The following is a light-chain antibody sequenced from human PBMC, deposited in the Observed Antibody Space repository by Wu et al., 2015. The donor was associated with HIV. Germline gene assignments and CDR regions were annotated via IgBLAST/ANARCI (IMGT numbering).Light chain of an antibody. V-gene: IGKV3-15*01. Sequence: EIVMTQSPATLSVSPGERATLSCRASQSISSNLAWYQQKPGQGPRLFIRGASTRATGIPARFSGSGSGTDFTLTISSLQSEDFAVYYCQQYHDWPTFGQGTKGGNQ. CDR3: QQYHDWPT. CDR2: GAS. J-gene: IGKJ1*01. CDR1: QSISSN.